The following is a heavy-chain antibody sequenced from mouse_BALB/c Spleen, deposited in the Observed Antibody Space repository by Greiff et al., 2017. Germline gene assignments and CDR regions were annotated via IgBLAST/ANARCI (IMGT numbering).Heavy chain of an antibody. CDR2: IRNKANGYTT. D-gene: IGHD3-1*01. CDR1: GFTFTDYY. V-gene: IGHV7-3*02. CDR3: ARDSSGYYFDY. J-gene: IGHJ2*01. Sequence: DVKLVESGGGLVQPGGSLRLSCATSGFTFTDYYMSWVRQPPGKALEWLGFIRNKANGYTTEYSASVKGRFTISRDNSQSILYLQMNTLRAEDSATYYCARDSSGYYFDYWGQGTTLTVSS.